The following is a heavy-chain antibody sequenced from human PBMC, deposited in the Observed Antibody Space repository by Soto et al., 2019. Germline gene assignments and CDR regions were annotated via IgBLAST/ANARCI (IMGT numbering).Heavy chain of an antibody. J-gene: IGHJ5*02. CDR1: GGSISSSSYY. Sequence: SETLSLTCTVSGGSISSSSYYWGWIRQPPGKGLEWIGSIYYSGSTYYNPSLKSRVTISVDTSKNQFSLKLSSVTAADTAVYYCARTGTTFWFDPWGQGTLVTVSS. CDR3: ARTGTTFWFDP. D-gene: IGHD1-7*01. V-gene: IGHV4-39*01. CDR2: IYYSGST.